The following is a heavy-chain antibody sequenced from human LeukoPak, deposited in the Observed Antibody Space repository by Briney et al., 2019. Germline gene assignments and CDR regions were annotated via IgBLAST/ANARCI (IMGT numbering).Heavy chain of an antibody. CDR3: SGMWDYFDY. V-gene: IGHV3-30*02. Sequence: GGSLRLSCAASGFTFSSYGMHWVRQAPGKGLEWVAFIRYDGSNKYYADSVKGRFTISRDDSKNTLYLQMNSLKTEDTAVYYCSGMWDYFDYWGQGTLVTVSS. J-gene: IGHJ4*02. D-gene: IGHD1-26*01. CDR1: GFTFSSYG. CDR2: IRYDGSNK.